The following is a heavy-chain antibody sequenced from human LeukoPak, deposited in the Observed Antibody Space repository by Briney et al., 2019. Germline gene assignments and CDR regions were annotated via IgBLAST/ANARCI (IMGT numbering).Heavy chain of an antibody. J-gene: IGHJ4*02. CDR3: ARAEGTVAGTY. V-gene: IGHV3-23*01. Sequence: GGSLRLSCAASGFTFSSYGMSWVRQAPGKGLEWVSAISGSGGSTYYADSVKGRFTISRDNAKNTLYLQMNSLRAEDTAVYYCARAEGTVAGTYWGQGTLVTVSS. CDR1: GFTFSSYG. CDR2: ISGSGGST. D-gene: IGHD6-19*01.